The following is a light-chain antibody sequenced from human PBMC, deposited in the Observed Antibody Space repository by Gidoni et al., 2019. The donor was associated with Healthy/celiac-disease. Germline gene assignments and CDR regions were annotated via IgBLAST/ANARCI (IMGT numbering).Light chain of an antibody. V-gene: IGKV3-15*01. J-gene: IGKJ1*01. CDR2: GAS. CDR3: QQYKNWPLT. Sequence: EIVMTQSPAALSVSPGERATLSCRASQSVSSNLAWYQQKPGQAPRLLIYGASTRATGVPARFGCSGSGTEFTLTISSLQSEDFAVYYCQQYKNWPLTFGQGTKVEIK. CDR1: QSVSSN.